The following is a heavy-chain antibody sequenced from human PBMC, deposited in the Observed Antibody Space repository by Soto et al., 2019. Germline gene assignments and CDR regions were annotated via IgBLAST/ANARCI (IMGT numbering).Heavy chain of an antibody. V-gene: IGHV4-39*01. CDR3: VRPRGSTPAY. D-gene: IGHD3-10*01. CDR1: VGSINNYY. Sequence: AENLALTSIDTVGSINNYYWAWIRQPPGKGLEWVGSLSYSGTTDYNSSLRSRVTVSVDMSKKQISLKLRSVTAADTAVYYCVRPRGSTPAYWGQGTMVTVSS. J-gene: IGHJ4*02. CDR2: LSYSGTT.